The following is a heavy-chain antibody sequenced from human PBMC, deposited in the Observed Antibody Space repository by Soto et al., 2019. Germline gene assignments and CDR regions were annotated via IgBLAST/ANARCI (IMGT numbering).Heavy chain of an antibody. CDR1: GFTFSSYA. D-gene: IGHD3-3*01. Sequence: GGSLRLSCAASGFTFSSYAMSWVRQAPGKGLEWVSSISSSGSTIYYADSVKGRFTISRDNAKNSLYLQMNSLRAEDTAVYYCARDLEGYDFWSGYYTGISRWFDPWGQGTLVTVSS. V-gene: IGHV3-21*04. CDR3: ARDLEGYDFWSGYYTGISRWFDP. J-gene: IGHJ5*02. CDR2: ISSSGSTI.